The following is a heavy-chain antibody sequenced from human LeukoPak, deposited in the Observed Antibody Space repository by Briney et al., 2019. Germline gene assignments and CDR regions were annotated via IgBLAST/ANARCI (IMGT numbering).Heavy chain of an antibody. Sequence: PSETLSLTCTVSDGSFSLHYCTWIRQPPGKRLEYIGSILIRGSTKYNPSLKSRVSISVDSSKNEVSLKLRAVTTADTAVYYCARGRRYGDYINYVDLWDPGTLVTVSS. D-gene: IGHD4-17*01. V-gene: IGHV4-59*11. J-gene: IGHJ4*02. CDR1: DGSFSLHY. CDR2: ILIRGST. CDR3: ARGRRYGDYINYVDL.